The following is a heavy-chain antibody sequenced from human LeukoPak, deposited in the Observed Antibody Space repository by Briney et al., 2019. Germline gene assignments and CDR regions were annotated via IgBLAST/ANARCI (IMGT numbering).Heavy chain of an antibody. CDR2: ISSSGST. D-gene: IGHD6-19*01. CDR1: GDSISSGDYY. Sequence: SETVSLTCTVSGDSISSGDYYWSWIRQPAGKGLEWIGRISSSGSTNYNPSLKSRVTISVDTSKNQFSLKLSSVTAADTAVYYCARVSSGWDLYYYYYMDVWGKGTTVTISS. J-gene: IGHJ6*03. V-gene: IGHV4-61*02. CDR3: ARVSSGWDLYYYYYMDV.